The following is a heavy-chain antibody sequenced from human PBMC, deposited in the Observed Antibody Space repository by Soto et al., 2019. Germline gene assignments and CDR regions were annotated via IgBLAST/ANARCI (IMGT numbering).Heavy chain of an antibody. V-gene: IGHV3-11*01. Sequence: SLKISCAASGFSFRDYFMSWMRQAPGKGLEWVAYIGPYGNSKYYADSVKGRFTISRDDATNSLYLHMNSLRAEDTAVYYCARDDYTYGVYWGQGTPVTVSS. CDR2: IGPYGNSK. CDR3: ARDDYTYGVY. J-gene: IGHJ4*02. D-gene: IGHD2-2*02. CDR1: GFSFRDYF.